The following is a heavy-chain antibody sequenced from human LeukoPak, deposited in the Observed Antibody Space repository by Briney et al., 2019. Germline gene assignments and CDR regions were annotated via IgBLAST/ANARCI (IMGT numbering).Heavy chain of an antibody. CDR3: ATLRGASTAVFDS. CDR1: GGSINYDY. V-gene: IGHV4-59*08. CDR2: IHYSGAT. Sequence: SEILSLTCTVSGGSINYDYWSWIRQSPGKRLEGIGYIHYSGATNYSPSLNSRVTISVDTSKNQFSLKLSSVTAADTALYYCATLRGASTAVFDSWGQGTLVTVSS. J-gene: IGHJ4*02. D-gene: IGHD2-21*02.